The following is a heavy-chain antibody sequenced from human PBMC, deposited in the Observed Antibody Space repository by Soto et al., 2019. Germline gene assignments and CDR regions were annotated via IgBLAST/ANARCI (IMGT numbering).Heavy chain of an antibody. J-gene: IGHJ3*02. CDR1: GFTFSSYW. CDR3: ARDSNHGDDDAFDI. CDR2: IKQDGSEK. V-gene: IGHV3-7*01. Sequence: EVQLVESGGGLVQPGGSLRLSCAASGFTFSSYWMSWVRQAPGKGLEWVANIKQDGSEKYYVDSVKGRFTISRDNAKNSLYLQMNSLRAEDTAVYYCARDSNHGDDDAFDIWGQGTMVTVSS. D-gene: IGHD4-17*01.